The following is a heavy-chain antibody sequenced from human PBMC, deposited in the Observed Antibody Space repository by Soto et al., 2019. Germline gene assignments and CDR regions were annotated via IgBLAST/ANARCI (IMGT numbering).Heavy chain of an antibody. CDR1: GFDFSTYG. Sequence: QVQLVESGGGVVQPGRSLRLSCAASGFDFSTYGMHWVRQAPGKGQEWVAVIWYDGSNKYYADSVRGRFIISRDNSKSTLLLQLNSLRAEDTAVYYCARAVGPFDYWGQGTLVTVSS. CDR3: ARAVGPFDY. D-gene: IGHD1-26*01. V-gene: IGHV3-33*01. CDR2: IWYDGSNK. J-gene: IGHJ4*02.